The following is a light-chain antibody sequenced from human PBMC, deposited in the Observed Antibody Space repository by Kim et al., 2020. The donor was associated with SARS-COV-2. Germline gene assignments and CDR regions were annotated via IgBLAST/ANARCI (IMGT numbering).Light chain of an antibody. CDR1: SGDVGSYYR. CDR3: SSYTSNSTWV. CDR2: EVS. Sequence: GRSVTIPCTGTSGDVGSYYRVAWYQQPPGTAPKVMIYEVSNRPSGVPDRFSGSKSGNTASLTISGLQAEDEADYYCSSYTSNSTWVFGGGTQLTVL. V-gene: IGLV2-18*02. J-gene: IGLJ3*02.